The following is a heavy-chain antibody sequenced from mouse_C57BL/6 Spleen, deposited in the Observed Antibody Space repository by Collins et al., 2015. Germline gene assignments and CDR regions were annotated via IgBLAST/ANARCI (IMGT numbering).Heavy chain of an antibody. J-gene: IGHJ1*03. CDR3: ARGGGTTVVAHWYFDV. V-gene: IGHV1-52*01. Sequence: QVQLQQPGAELVRPGSSVKLSCKASGYTFTSYWMHWVKQRPIQGLEWIGNIDPSDSETHYNQKFKDKATLTVDKSSSTAYMQLSSLTSEDSAVYYCARGGGTTVVAHWYFDVWGTGTTVTVSS. CDR2: IDPSDSET. D-gene: IGHD1-1*01. CDR1: GYTFTSYW.